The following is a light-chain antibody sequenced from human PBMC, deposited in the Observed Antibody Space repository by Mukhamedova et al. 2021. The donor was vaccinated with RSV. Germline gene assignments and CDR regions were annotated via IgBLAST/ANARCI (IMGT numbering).Light chain of an antibody. Sequence: WYQRRVHGKAPKRLIYAASTLQTGVPSRFSGSGSGTEFTLTISSLQPEDFATYYCLQHNSYPLTFGRGTKAEIK. CDR3: LQHNSYPLT. V-gene: IGKV1-17*01. CDR2: AAS. J-gene: IGKJ4*01.